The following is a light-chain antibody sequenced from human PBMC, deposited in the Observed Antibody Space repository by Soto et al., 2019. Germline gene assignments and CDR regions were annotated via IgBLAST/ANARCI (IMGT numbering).Light chain of an antibody. Sequence: DIPMTQSPSSLSASIGDRITITCRASQGISNYVAWYQQKPGKVPKLLIYAASTLQSGVPSRFSGSGSGTDFTLTISSLQPEDVATYYCQKCDSAPFTFGPGTKVDIK. CDR1: QGISNY. V-gene: IGKV1-27*01. CDR3: QKCDSAPFT. J-gene: IGKJ3*01. CDR2: AAS.